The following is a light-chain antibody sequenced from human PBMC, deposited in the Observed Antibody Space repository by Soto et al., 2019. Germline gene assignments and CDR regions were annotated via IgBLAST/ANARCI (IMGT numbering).Light chain of an antibody. Sequence: QSALAQPASVSGSPGQSITISCTGTSSDVGAYDAVSWYQQHPGKAPQVIIYRGTTRPSGVSTRFSGSVSGNTASLTVSGLQAEDEAEYFCCSSEPESTYVFGTGTKLTVL. J-gene: IGLJ1*01. V-gene: IGLV2-23*01. CDR1: SSDVGAYDA. CDR2: RGT. CDR3: CSSEPESTYV.